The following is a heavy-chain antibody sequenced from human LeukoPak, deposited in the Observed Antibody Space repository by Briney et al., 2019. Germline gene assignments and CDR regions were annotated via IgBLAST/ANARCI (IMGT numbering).Heavy chain of an antibody. CDR2: INPSGGST. CDR1: GYTFTSYY. Sequence: ASVKVSCKASGYTFTSYYMHWVRQAPGQGLEWMGIINPSGGSTSYAQKFQGRVTMTRDTSTSTVYMELSSLRSEDTAVYYCARGCFRNYAVRYYYYMDVWGKGTTVTVCS. V-gene: IGHV1-46*03. J-gene: IGHJ6*03. D-gene: IGHD2-2*01. CDR3: ARGCFRNYAVRYYYYMDV.